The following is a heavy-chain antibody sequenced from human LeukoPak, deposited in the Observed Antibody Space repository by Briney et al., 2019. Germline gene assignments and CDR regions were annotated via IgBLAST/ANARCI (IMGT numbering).Heavy chain of an antibody. D-gene: IGHD5-18*01. V-gene: IGHV4-34*09. J-gene: IGHJ4*02. CDR3: ASSETAMVKIDF. CDR2: INHSGST. CDR1: GGSFSGYY. Sequence: SETLSLTCAVYGGSFSGYYWSWIRQPPGKGLEWIGEINHSGSTNYNPSLKSRVTISVDTSRNQFSLKLSSVTAADTAVYYCASSETAMVKIDFWGQGTLVTVSS.